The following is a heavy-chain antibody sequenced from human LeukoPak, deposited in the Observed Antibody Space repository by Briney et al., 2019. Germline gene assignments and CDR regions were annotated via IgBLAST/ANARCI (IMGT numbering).Heavy chain of an antibody. J-gene: IGHJ4*02. Sequence: PGGSLRLSCAASGFTFDDYAMHWVRQAPGKGLEWVSGISWNSGSIGYADSVKGRFTISRDNAKNSLYLQMNSLRAEDTAVYYCAKQEQWLVLDYWGQGTLVTVSS. CDR1: GFTFDDYA. V-gene: IGHV3-9*01. CDR2: ISWNSGSI. D-gene: IGHD6-19*01. CDR3: AKQEQWLVLDY.